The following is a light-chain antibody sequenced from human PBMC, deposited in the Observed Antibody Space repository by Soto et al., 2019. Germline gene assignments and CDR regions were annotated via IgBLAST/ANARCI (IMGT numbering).Light chain of an antibody. CDR1: NSNIASNT. V-gene: IGLV1-44*01. Sequence: SVLTQPPSASQTPGQTVSISCSGSNSNIASNTVNWYQHLPGTAPKLLIYYNNQRPSGVPDRFSGSKSGTSASLAISGLQSEDESDYYCAAWDDTIKRYVFGTGTKVTVL. CDR3: AAWDDTIKRYV. CDR2: YNN. J-gene: IGLJ1*01.